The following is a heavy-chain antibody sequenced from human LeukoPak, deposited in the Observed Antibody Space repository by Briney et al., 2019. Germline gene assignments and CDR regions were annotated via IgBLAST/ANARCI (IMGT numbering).Heavy chain of an antibody. V-gene: IGHV4-34*01. CDR3: ARVKRGYSGRISSWFDP. J-gene: IGHJ5*02. CDR1: GGSISSYY. CDR2: INHSGST. D-gene: IGHD5-12*01. Sequence: SETLSLTCTVSGGSISSYYWSWIRQPPGKGLEWIGEINHSGSTNYNPSLKSRVTISVDTSKNQFSLKLSSVTAADTAVYYCARVKRGYSGRISSWFDPWGQGTLVTVSS.